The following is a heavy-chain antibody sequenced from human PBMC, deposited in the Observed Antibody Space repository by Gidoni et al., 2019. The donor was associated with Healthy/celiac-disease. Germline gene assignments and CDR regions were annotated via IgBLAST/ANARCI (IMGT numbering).Heavy chain of an antibody. CDR2: IGTAGET. CDR1: GFTFSSYD. Sequence: EVQLVESGGGLVQPGGSLRLSCAASGFTFSSYDMHWLRQATGKGLEWVSAIGTAGETYYPGSVKGRFTIARENAKNSLYLQMNSLRAGDTAVYDWARASGGGIFDYWGQGTLVTVSS. J-gene: IGHJ4*02. CDR3: ARASGGGIFDY. V-gene: IGHV3-13*01. D-gene: IGHD3-16*01.